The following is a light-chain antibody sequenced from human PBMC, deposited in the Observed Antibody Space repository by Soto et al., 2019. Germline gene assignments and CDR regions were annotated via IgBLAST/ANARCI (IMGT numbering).Light chain of an antibody. Sequence: DIVMTQSPDSLAVSLGERATINCKSSQSVLYSSNNENYLAWYQQKPGQSPKLLIYWASTRESGVPDRFSGSGSGTDFTPTISSLQAEDVAVYYCQQHYSPPFTFGPGTKVDIK. CDR2: WAS. CDR1: QSVLYSSNNENY. J-gene: IGKJ3*01. CDR3: QQHYSPPFT. V-gene: IGKV4-1*01.